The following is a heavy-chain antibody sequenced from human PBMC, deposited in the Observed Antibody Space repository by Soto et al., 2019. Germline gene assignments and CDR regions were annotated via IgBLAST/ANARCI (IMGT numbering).Heavy chain of an antibody. CDR1: GFTFSSYA. CDR3: AKDRGRYYDFWSGYLTFDY. J-gene: IGHJ4*02. Sequence: LRLSCAAPGFTFSSYAMSWVRQAPGKGPEWVSAISGSGGSTYYADSVKGRFTISRDNSKNTLYLQMNSLRAEDTAVYYCAKDRGRYYDFWSGYLTFDYWGQGTLVTVSS. D-gene: IGHD3-3*01. CDR2: ISGSGGST. V-gene: IGHV3-23*01.